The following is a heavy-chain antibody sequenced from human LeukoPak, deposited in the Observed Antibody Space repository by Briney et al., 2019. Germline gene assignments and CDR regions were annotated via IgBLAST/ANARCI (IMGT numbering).Heavy chain of an antibody. V-gene: IGHV4-39*07. J-gene: IGHJ6*02. CDR1: GGSISSSSYY. CDR2: IYYSGST. D-gene: IGHD3-10*01. CDR3: ARTREESRFGSLMDV. Sequence: SETLSLTYTVSGGSISSSSYYWGWIRQPPGKGLEWIGSIYYSGSTYYNPSLKSRVTISVDTSKNQFSLKLSSVAAADTAVYYCARTREESRFGSLMDVWGQGTTVTVSS.